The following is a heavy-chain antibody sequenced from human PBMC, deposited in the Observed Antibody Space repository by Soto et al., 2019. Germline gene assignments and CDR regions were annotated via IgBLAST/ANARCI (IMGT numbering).Heavy chain of an antibody. Sequence: GGLQRLSWGASGFTFSSYGGHRIRKDTGKGLEWVAVISYDGSNKYYADSVKGRFSISRDNSKNTLYLQMNSLRAEDTAIYAGASQRSVSYYFDFLGQGTPVTVFS. CDR1: GFTFSSYG. J-gene: IGHJ4*02. CDR2: ISYDGSNK. D-gene: IGHD1-26*01. CDR3: ASQRSVSYYFDF. V-gene: IGHV3-30*03.